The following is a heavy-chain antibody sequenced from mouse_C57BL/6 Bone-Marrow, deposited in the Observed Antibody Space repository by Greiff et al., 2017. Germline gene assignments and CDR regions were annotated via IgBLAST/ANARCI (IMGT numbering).Heavy chain of an antibody. CDR2: INPGSGGT. Sequence: QVQLQQSGAELVRPGTSVKVSCKASGYAFTNYLIEWVKQRPGQGLEWIGVINPGSGGTNYNEKFKGKATLTADKSSSTAYMQLSSLTSEDSAVYVCARTNYDGSDYDMDYWGQGTSVTVSS. D-gene: IGHD1-1*01. V-gene: IGHV1-54*01. J-gene: IGHJ4*01. CDR1: GYAFTNYL. CDR3: ARTNYDGSDYDMDY.